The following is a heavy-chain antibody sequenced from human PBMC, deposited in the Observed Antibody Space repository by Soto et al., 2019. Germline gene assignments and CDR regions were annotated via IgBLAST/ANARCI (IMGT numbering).Heavy chain of an antibody. CDR3: ARDAGIALTGNYYGMDV. Sequence: PGGSLRLSCVASGFTFSSYNMNWVRQSPGKGLEWVSYISSSGSIIYYADSVKGRFTVSRDEAKNSLYLQMNSLRVEDTAVYYCARDAGIALTGNYYGMDVWGQGTTVTVSS. D-gene: IGHD6-13*01. CDR2: ISSSGSII. CDR1: GFTFSSYN. V-gene: IGHV3-48*01. J-gene: IGHJ6*02.